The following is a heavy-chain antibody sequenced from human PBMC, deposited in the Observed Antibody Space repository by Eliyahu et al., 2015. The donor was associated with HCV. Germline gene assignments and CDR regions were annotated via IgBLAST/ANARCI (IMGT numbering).Heavy chain of an antibody. D-gene: IGHD6-13*01. V-gene: IGHV4-59*01. CDR2: IYYSGST. CDR1: GGSISDYY. J-gene: IGHJ4*02. Sequence: QVQLQESGPGLVKPSETLSLTCTVSGGSISDYYWSWIRQPPGKGLEWIGYIYYSGSTNYNPSLKSRVTISVDTSKNQISLKLSSVTAADTAVYYCATRYSSSGYFDCWGQGTLVTVSS. CDR3: ATRYSSSGYFDC.